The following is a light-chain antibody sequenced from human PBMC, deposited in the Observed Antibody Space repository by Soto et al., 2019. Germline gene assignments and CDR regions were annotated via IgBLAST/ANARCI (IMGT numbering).Light chain of an antibody. J-gene: IGKJ5*01. V-gene: IGKV3-20*01. Sequence: EIVLTQSPGTLSLSPGERDTLSCRASQSVSSSYLAWYQQKPGQAPRLLIYGASSRATGIPDRFSGSGSGTDFTLTISRLEPEDFAVYYCQQYGSSFPITFGQGTRLEIK. CDR1: QSVSSSY. CDR2: GAS. CDR3: QQYGSSFPIT.